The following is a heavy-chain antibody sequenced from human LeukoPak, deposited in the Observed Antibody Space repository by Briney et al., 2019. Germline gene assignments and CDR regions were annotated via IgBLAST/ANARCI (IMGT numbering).Heavy chain of an antibody. D-gene: IGHD3-22*01. V-gene: IGHV1-18*01. CDR3: ASLKNYYDSSGYLVTDAFDI. J-gene: IGHJ3*02. Sequence: GASVRVSCKASGYTFTNYGISWVRQAPGQGLEWMGWITTYNGYTNYAQKLQGRVTMTTDTSTSTAYMELRSLRSDDTAVYYCASLKNYYDSSGYLVTDAFDIWGQGTMATVSS. CDR1: GYTFTNYG. CDR2: ITTYNGYT.